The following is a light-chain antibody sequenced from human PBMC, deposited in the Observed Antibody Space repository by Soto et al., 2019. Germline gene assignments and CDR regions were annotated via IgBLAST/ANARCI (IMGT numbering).Light chain of an antibody. J-gene: IGLJ2*01. V-gene: IGLV2-14*01. Sequence: QSALTQPASVSXXPGQSITISCTGTSSDVGGYNFVSWYQHHPGKVPKVMIFEVSNRPSEVSSRFSGSKFGNTASLTISGLQAEDEADYYCTSYTNKNTLLFGGGTKLTVL. CDR2: EVS. CDR1: SSDVGGYNF. CDR3: TSYTNKNTLL.